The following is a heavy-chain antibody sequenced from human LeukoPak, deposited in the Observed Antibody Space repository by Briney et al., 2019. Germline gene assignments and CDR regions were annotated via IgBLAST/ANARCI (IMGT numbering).Heavy chain of an antibody. Sequence: SVKVSCKASGGTFSSYAINWVRQAPGQGLEWMGRIIPILGIANYAQKFQGRVTITADKSTSTAYMELSSLRSEDTAVYYCARAGILWFGELSLYGMDVWGQGTTVTVSS. CDR1: GGTFSSYA. D-gene: IGHD3-10*01. J-gene: IGHJ6*02. CDR3: ARAGILWFGELSLYGMDV. V-gene: IGHV1-69*04. CDR2: IIPILGIA.